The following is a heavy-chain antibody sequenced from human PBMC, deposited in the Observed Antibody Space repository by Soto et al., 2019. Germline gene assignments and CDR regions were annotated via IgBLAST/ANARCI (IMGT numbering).Heavy chain of an antibody. CDR1: GGSISSGDYY. CDR3: ARDLPYCSGGSCLYYYYYGMDV. V-gene: IGHV4-30-4*01. Sequence: QVQLQESGPGLVKPSQTLSLTCTVSGGSISSGDYYWSWIRQPPGKGLEWIGYIYYSGSTYYNPSLKSRVTISVDTAKNQFSLKLSSVTAAHTAVYYCARDLPYCSGGSCLYYYYYGMDVWGQGTTVTVSS. CDR2: IYYSGST. D-gene: IGHD2-15*01. J-gene: IGHJ6*02.